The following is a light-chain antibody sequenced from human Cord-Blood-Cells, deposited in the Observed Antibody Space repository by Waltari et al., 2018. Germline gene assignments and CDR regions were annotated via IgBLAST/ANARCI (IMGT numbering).Light chain of an antibody. CDR1: SSDVGGYNY. V-gene: IGLV2-8*01. CDR3: SSYAGSNNLV. CDR2: EVG. Sequence: QSALTQPPSASGSPGQSVTISCTGTSSDVGGYNYVSWYQQHPGKAPNRMIYEVGKPPSVFPDRFSGSKSGNTASLTVSGLQAEDEADYYCSSYAGSNNLVFGGGTKLTVL. J-gene: IGLJ2*01.